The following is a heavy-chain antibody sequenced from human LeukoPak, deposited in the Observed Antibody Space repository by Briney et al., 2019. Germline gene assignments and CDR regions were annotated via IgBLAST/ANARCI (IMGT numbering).Heavy chain of an antibody. Sequence: PGGSLRLSCAASGFTFSSYWMHWVRQAPGKGLEWVSAISGSGGSTYYADSVKGRFTISRDNSKNTLYLQMNSLRAEDTAVYYCAKEIGSADSSGYPDAFDIWGQGAMVTVSS. CDR3: AKEIGSADSSGYPDAFDI. D-gene: IGHD3-22*01. V-gene: IGHV3-23*01. CDR2: ISGSGGST. CDR1: GFTFSSYW. J-gene: IGHJ3*02.